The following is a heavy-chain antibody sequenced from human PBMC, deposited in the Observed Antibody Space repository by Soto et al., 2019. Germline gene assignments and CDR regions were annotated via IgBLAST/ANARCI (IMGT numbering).Heavy chain of an antibody. CDR3: ASSYYDSSGYLHFQH. J-gene: IGHJ1*01. V-gene: IGHV1-69*12. Sequence: QVQLVQSGAEVKKPGSSVKVSCKASGGTFSSYAISWVRQAPGKGLEWLGGIIPIFGTANYAQKFQGRVTITADEPTSKAYMELSSLRSEDTAVYYCASSYYDSSGYLHFQHWGQGTLVTVSS. CDR2: IIPIFGTA. D-gene: IGHD3-22*01. CDR1: GGTFSSYA.